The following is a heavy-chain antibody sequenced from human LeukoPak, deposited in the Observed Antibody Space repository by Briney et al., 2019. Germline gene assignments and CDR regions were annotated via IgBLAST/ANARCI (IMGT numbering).Heavy chain of an antibody. CDR3: ARESTMVRGALDY. D-gene: IGHD3-10*01. Sequence: GASVKVSCKASGYTFTGYYMHWVRQAPGQGLEWMGWINPNSGGTNYAQKFQGRVTMTRDTSISTAYMELSRLRSDDTAVYYCARESTMVRGALDYWGQGTLVTVSS. CDR2: INPNSGGT. J-gene: IGHJ4*02. V-gene: IGHV1-2*02. CDR1: GYTFTGYY.